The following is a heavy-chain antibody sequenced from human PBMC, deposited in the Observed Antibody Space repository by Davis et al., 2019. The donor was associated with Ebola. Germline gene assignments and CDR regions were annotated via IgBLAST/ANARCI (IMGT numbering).Heavy chain of an antibody. CDR1: GGSISSYY. Sequence: GSLRLSCTVSGGSISSYYWSWIRQPPGKGLEWIGYIYYCGSTNYNPSLKSRVTISVDTSKNQFSLKLSSVTAADTAVYYCARLGGGALDYWGQGTLVTVSS. CDR2: IYYCGST. J-gene: IGHJ4*02. V-gene: IGHV4-59*08. CDR3: ARLGGGALDY. D-gene: IGHD4/OR15-4a*01.